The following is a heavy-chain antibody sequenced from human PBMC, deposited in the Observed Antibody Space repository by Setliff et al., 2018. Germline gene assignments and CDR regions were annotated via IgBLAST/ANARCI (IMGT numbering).Heavy chain of an antibody. CDR2: INNYSFKT. CDR1: GYTFTNYG. J-gene: IGHJ4*02. V-gene: IGHV1-18*01. Sequence: PRASVKVSCKTSGYTFTNYGITWVRQAPGQGLEWMGWINNYSFKTNYPQKFLGRVTVTTDTSTGTAYMELGSLTSDDTAIYYCARINFYVSSGYYYAPDYWGPGTLVTVSS. D-gene: IGHD3-22*01. CDR3: ARINFYVSSGYYYAPDY.